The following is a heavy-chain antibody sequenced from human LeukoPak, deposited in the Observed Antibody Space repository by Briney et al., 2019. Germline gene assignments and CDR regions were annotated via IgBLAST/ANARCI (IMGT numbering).Heavy chain of an antibody. CDR2: ISAYNGNT. J-gene: IGHJ5*02. D-gene: IGHD5-24*01. V-gene: IGHV1-18*01. CDR1: GYTFTSYG. CDR3: ASVRWLQLSFDP. Sequence: ASVKVSCKASGYTFTSYGISWVRQAPGQGLEWMGWISAYNGNTNCAQKLQGRVTMTTDTSTSTAYMELRSLGSDDTAVYYCASVRWLQLSFDPWGQGILVTVSS.